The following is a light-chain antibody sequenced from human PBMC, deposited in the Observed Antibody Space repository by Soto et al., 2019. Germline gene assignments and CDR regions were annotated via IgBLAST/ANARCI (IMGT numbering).Light chain of an antibody. Sequence: DIQMTQSPSSLSASEGDRVTITCQSSHDASRNLNWFQQKPGEAPQLLIYDASNLVRGVPSRFSGSGSGTDFTLTISSLQPEDVATYYCQQYNSMHSFGGGNEGEIK. CDR1: HDASRN. V-gene: IGKV1-33*01. J-gene: IGKJ4*01. CDR3: QQYNSMHS. CDR2: DAS.